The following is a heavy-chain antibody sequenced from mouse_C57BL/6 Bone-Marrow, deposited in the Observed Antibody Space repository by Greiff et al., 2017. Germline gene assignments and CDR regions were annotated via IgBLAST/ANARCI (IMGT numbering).Heavy chain of an antibody. CDR2: IDPGSGNT. CDR1: GYTFTDYY. Sequence: QVQLQQSGPELVKPGASVKISCKASGYTFTDYYINWVKQRPGQGLEWIGWIDPGSGNTKYNEKFKGKATLTVDTSSSTAYMQLSSLTSEDSAVFFCARSIPYYFDYWGQGTTLTVSS. CDR3: ARSIPYYFDY. J-gene: IGHJ2*01. V-gene: IGHV1-84*01. D-gene: IGHD2-3*01.